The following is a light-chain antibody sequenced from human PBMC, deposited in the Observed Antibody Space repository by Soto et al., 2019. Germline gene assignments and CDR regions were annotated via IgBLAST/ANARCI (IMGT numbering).Light chain of an antibody. CDR3: CSYAPSYTLV. CDR2: DVS. CDR1: SSNVGGYNY. V-gene: IGLV2-11*01. Sequence: QSALTQPRSVSGSPGQSVTISCTGTSSNVGGYNYVSWYQQNPGKAPKLMIYDVSKRPSGVPDRFSGSKSGNAASLTISRLQAEDEDDYYCCSYAPSYTLVFGGGTKLTVL. J-gene: IGLJ2*01.